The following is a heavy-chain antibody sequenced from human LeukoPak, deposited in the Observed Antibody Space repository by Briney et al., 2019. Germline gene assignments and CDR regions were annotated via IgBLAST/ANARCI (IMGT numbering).Heavy chain of an antibody. V-gene: IGHV4-31*03. D-gene: IGHD6-13*01. CDR2: IYYSGST. J-gene: IGHJ5*02. CDR3: ARYDNLAAAGPEVNWFDP. CDR1: GGSISSGGYH. Sequence: SQTLSLTCTVSGGSISSGGYHWSWIHQHPGKGLEWIGYIYYSGSTYYNPSLKSRVTISVDTSKNQFSLKLSSVTAADTAVYYCARYDNLAAAGPEVNWFDPWGQGTLVTVSS.